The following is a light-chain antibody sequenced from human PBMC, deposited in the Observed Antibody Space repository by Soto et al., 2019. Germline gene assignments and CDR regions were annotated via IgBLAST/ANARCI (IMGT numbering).Light chain of an antibody. V-gene: IGKV3-11*01. CDR1: QSVSSY. J-gene: IGKJ2*01. CDR3: QQRSNWPPGYT. CDR2: DAS. Sequence: EIVLTQSPATLSLSPGERATLSCRASQSVSSYLAWCQQKPGQAPRLLIYDASKRATGIPARFSGSGSGTAFTLTITSLEPEDFAVYYCQQRSNWPPGYTFGQGTKLEIK.